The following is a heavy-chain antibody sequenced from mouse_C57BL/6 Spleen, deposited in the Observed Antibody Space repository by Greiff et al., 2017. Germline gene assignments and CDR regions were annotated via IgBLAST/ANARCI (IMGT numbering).Heavy chain of an antibody. V-gene: IGHV5-17*01. J-gene: IGHJ4*01. Sequence: EVQGVESGGGLVKPGGSLKLSCAASGFTFSDYGMNWVRPAPEKGLEWVAYISSGSSTLYSADTGKGRFTISRDNAKNTLFLRMTSLRSEDTAMYYCANLYSNYYYAMDYWGQGTSVTVSS. D-gene: IGHD2-5*01. CDR3: ANLYSNYYYAMDY. CDR1: GFTFSDYG. CDR2: ISSGSSTL.